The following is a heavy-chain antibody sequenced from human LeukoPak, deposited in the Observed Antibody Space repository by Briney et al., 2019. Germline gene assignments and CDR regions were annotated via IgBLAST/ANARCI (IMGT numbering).Heavy chain of an antibody. CDR3: ARDFSAAFDI. V-gene: IGHV4-59*01. D-gene: IGHD2/OR15-2a*01. Sequence: SETLSLTCTVSGGSISSYYWSWIRQPPGKGLEWIGYIYYSGSTNYNPSLKSRVTISVDTSKNQFSLKLSSVTAADTAVYYCARDFSAAFDIWGQGTMVTVSS. CDR1: GGSISSYY. CDR2: IYYSGST. J-gene: IGHJ3*02.